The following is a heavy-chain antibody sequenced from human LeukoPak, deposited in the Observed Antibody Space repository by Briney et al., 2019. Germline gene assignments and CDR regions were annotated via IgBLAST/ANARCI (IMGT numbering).Heavy chain of an antibody. CDR3: ARDFSAAFDI. V-gene: IGHV4-59*01. D-gene: IGHD2/OR15-2a*01. Sequence: SETLSLTCTVSGGSISSYYWSWIRQPPGKGLEWIGYIYYSGSTNYNPSLKSRVTISVDTSKNQFSLKLSSVTAADTAVYYCARDFSAAFDIWGQGTMVTVSS. CDR1: GGSISSYY. CDR2: IYYSGST. J-gene: IGHJ3*02.